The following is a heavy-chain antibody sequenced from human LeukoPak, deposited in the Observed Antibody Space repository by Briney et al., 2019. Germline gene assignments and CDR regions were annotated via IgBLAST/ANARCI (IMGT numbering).Heavy chain of an antibody. Sequence: SVKVSCKASGGTFSSYAISWVRQAPGQGLEWMGGIIPIFGTANYAQKFQGRVTITADESTSTAYTELSSLRSEDTAVYYCARHVRSRGSFDYWGQGTLVTVSS. V-gene: IGHV1-69*13. CDR3: ARHVRSRGSFDY. CDR1: GGTFSSYA. D-gene: IGHD5-12*01. J-gene: IGHJ4*02. CDR2: IIPIFGTA.